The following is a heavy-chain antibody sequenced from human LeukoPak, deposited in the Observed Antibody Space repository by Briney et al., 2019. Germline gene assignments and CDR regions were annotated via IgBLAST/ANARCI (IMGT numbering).Heavy chain of an antibody. D-gene: IGHD4-17*01. CDR3: ARPQGWVTTVTADFDY. CDR1: GFTFSSYA. Sequence: PGRSLRLSCAASGFTFSSYAMHWVRQAPGKGLEWVAVISYDGSNKYYADSVKGRFTISRDNSKNTLYPQMNSLRAEDTAVYYCARPQGWVTTVTADFDYWGQGTLVTVSS. J-gene: IGHJ4*02. V-gene: IGHV3-30-3*01. CDR2: ISYDGSNK.